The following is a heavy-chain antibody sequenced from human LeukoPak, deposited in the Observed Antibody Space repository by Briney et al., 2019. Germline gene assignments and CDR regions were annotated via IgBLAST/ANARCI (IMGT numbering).Heavy chain of an antibody. V-gene: IGHV4-38-2*01. J-gene: IGHJ2*01. CDR3: ARHRRRVYGDLERWYFDL. D-gene: IGHD4-17*01. Sequence: PSETLSLTCAVSGYSISSGYYWGWIRQPPGKGLEWIGSNYHNGSTYYNPSLKSRVTISVDTSKNQFSLKRSSVTAADTAVYYGARHRRRVYGDLERWYFDLWGRGTLSLSPQ. CDR1: GYSISSGYY. CDR2: NYHNGST.